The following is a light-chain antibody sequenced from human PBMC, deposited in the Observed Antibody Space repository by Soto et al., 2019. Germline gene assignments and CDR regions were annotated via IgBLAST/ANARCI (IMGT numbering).Light chain of an antibody. CDR3: QHYGTSAL. CDR2: GAS. J-gene: IGKJ3*01. V-gene: IGKV3-20*01. CDR1: QSVSSSY. Sequence: EIVLTQSPGTLSLSPGERATLSCRASQSVSSSYLAWYQQKPGQAPRLLIYGASNRATGIPDRFSVSASGTDFTLTISRLEPDVFAVYYCQHYGTSALFGPGTKVDIK.